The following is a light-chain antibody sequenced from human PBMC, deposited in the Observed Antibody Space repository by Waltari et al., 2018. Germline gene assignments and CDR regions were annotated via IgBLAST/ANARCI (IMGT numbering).Light chain of an antibody. V-gene: IGKV3-20*01. J-gene: IGKJ1*01. CDR3: QKYGSLPAT. Sequence: ELVLTQSPGTLSLSPVERATLSCRASQSVSRFLAWYQQKPGQAPRLLIYDASSRATGIPDRFSGSGSGTDFSLTISRLEPEDFAVYYCQKYGSLPATFGQGTKVEIK. CDR2: DAS. CDR1: QSVSRF.